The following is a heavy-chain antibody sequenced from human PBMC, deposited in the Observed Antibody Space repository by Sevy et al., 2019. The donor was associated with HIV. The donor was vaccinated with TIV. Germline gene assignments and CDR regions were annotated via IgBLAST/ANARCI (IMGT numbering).Heavy chain of an antibody. CDR3: AREPYCSSTSCYYHYYGMDV. J-gene: IGHJ6*02. V-gene: IGHV1-18*01. CDR1: GYTFTSYG. Sequence: ASVKVPCKASGYTFTSYGIIWVRQAPGQGLEWMGWISVYNGNTNYAQNLEGRVTMTTDTFTNTAYMELGSLRSDDTAVYYCAREPYCSSTSCYYHYYGMDVWGQGTTVTVSS. CDR2: ISVYNGNT. D-gene: IGHD2-2*01.